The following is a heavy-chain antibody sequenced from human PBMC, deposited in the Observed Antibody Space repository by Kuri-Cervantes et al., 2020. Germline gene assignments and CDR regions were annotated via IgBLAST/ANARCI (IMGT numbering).Heavy chain of an antibody. D-gene: IGHD3-16*02. CDR3: AADRRSYDYVWGSYRVNFDY. CDR2: MSPSDGYP. J-gene: IGHJ4*02. V-gene: IGHV3-23*01. CDR1: GFTFSNYA. Sequence: GESLKISCAASGFTFSNYAMSWVRQAPGKGLEWVSSMSPSDGYPYYADSVKGRFTISRDNSKNTLFLQMNSLRAEDTAVYYCAADRRSYDYVWGSYRVNFDYWGQGTLVTVSS.